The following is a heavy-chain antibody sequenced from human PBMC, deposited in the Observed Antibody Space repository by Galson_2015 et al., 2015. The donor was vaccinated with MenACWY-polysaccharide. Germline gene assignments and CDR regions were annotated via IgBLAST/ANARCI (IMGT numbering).Heavy chain of an antibody. V-gene: IGHV1-2*02. CDR2: INPNSGGT. CDR1: GYTFTDYY. D-gene: IGHD2-15*01. Sequence: SCKASGYTFTDYYMHWVRQAPGQGLEWTGGINPNSGGTNYAQKFQGRVTMTRDTSISTAYMELNSLRGDDSAVYYCARGPGYCSGGSCYSSPHYSFYCGMNVWGQGTTVTVSS. J-gene: IGHJ6*02. CDR3: ARGPGYCSGGSCYSSPHYSFYCGMNV.